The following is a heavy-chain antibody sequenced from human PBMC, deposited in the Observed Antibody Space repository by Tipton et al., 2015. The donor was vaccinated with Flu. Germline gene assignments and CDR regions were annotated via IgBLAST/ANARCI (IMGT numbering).Heavy chain of an antibody. CDR1: GGSINSYY. V-gene: IGHV4-4*07. CDR2: IYMGGRT. J-gene: IGHJ3*01. Sequence: TLSLTCSVSGGSINSYYWSWIRQPAGKGLEWIGRIYMGGRTNYNPSLKSRVTMSVDLFMNQISLRLSSVTAADTAVYYCARERRGGWPFYDAFDFWGQGTTVTVSS. CDR3: ARERRGGWPFYDAFDF. D-gene: IGHD6-19*01.